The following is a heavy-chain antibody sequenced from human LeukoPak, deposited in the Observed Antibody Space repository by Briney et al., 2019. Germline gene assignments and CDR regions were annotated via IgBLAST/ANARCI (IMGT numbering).Heavy chain of an antibody. J-gene: IGHJ4*02. V-gene: IGHV3-48*03. D-gene: IGHD1-26*01. CDR3: ARSMEGSYSPTDY. CDR2: ISSSGSTI. Sequence: GGSLRLSCAASGFTFRHYGMTWVRQAPGKGLEWVSYISSSGSTIYYADSVKGRFTISRDNAKNSLYLQMNSLRAEDTAVYYCARSMEGSYSPTDYWGQGTLVTVSS. CDR1: GFTFRHYG.